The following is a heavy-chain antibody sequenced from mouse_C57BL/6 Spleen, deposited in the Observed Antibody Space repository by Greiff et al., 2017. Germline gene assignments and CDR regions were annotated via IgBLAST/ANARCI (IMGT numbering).Heavy chain of an antibody. V-gene: IGHV1-4*01. J-gene: IGHJ3*01. CDR1: GYTFTSYT. D-gene: IGHD2-4*01. CDR2: INPSSGYT. CDR3: ARSGDYDVGWFAY. Sequence: QVQLQQSGAELARPGASVKMSCKASGYTFTSYTMHWVKQRPGQGLEWIGYINPSSGYTKYNQKFKDKATLTADKSSSTAYMQLSSLTSEDSAGYYCARSGDYDVGWFAYWGQGTLVTVSA.